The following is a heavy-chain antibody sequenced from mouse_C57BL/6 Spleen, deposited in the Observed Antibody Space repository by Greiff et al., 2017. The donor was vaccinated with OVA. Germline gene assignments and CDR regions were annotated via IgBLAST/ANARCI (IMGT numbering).Heavy chain of an antibody. V-gene: IGHV1-59*01. D-gene: IGHD1-1*01. CDR3: ARHSYYGSSYYYAMDY. CDR2: IDPSDSYT. CDR1: GYTFTSYW. Sequence: VQLQQPGAELVRPGTSVKLSCKASGYTFTSYWMHWVKQRPGQGLEWIGVIDPSDSYTNYNQKFKGKATLTVDTSSSTAYMQLSSLTSEDSAVYYCARHSYYGSSYYYAMDYWGQGTSVTVSS. J-gene: IGHJ4*01.